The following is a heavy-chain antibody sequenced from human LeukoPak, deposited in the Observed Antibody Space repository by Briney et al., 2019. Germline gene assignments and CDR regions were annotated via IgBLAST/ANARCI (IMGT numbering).Heavy chain of an antibody. V-gene: IGHV4-34*01. CDR3: ARLTRPPDSFWSGYYGGFDY. CDR2: INHSGST. D-gene: IGHD3-3*01. J-gene: IGHJ4*02. Sequence: SETLSLTCAVYGGSFSGYYWSWIRQPPGKGLEWIGEINHSGSTNYNPSHKSRVTISVDTSKNQFSLKLSSVTAADTAVYYCARLTRPPDSFWSGYYGGFDYWGQGTLVTVSS. CDR1: GGSFSGYY.